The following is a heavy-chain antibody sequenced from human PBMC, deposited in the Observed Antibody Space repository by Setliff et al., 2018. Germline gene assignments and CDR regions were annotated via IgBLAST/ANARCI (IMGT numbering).Heavy chain of an antibody. V-gene: IGHV4-59*01. Sequence: PSETLSLTCIVSGDSISGYFWSWIRQAPGKGLEWIGYIQKRGSTTTKYNPSLGSRISMSIDTSKNQFSLQLSSVSDGDTAVYYCARDQFSSGWYGPPESYFDCWGQGTQVTVS. CDR3: ARDQFSSGWYGPPESYFDC. D-gene: IGHD6-19*01. CDR1: GDSISGYF. J-gene: IGHJ4*02. CDR2: IQKRGSTTT.